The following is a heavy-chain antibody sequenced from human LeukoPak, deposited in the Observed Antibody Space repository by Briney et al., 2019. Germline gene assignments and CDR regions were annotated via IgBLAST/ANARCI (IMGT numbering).Heavy chain of an antibody. Sequence: GGSLRLSCAASGFTFSSYSMNWVRQAPGKGLEWVSSISSGSSYIYYADSVKGRFTISRDNAKNSLYLQMNSLRAEDTAVYYCASRYCSGGSCYSGWGAGFDPWGQGTLVTVSS. CDR3: ASRYCSGGSCYSGWGAGFDP. CDR1: GFTFSSYS. CDR2: ISSGSSYI. V-gene: IGHV3-21*01. J-gene: IGHJ5*02. D-gene: IGHD2-15*01.